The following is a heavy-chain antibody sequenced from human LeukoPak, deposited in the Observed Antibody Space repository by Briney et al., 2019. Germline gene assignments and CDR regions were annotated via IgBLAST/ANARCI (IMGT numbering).Heavy chain of an antibody. D-gene: IGHD1-1*01. CDR3: AKDPGYGAR. CDR1: RFVFPSSG. Sequence: GGSLRLSCAASRFVFPSSGLHWVRQAPGKGLEWVSIISGHGGSTYYADSVKGRFTISRDNSKNTIYLQMNSLRAEDTAVYYCAKDPGYGARWGQGTLVTVSS. V-gene: IGHV3-23*01. CDR2: ISGHGGST. J-gene: IGHJ4*02.